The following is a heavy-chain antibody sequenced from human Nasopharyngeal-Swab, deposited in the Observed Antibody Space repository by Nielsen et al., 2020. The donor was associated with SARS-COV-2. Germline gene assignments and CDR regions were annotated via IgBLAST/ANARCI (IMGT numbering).Heavy chain of an antibody. Sequence: SLKISCAASGFPFSSYGMHWVRQAPGKGLEWVAVISGDGGNKYYGDSVKGRFTISRDNSKNTLYLQVNSLRPEDKAVYYCAKARAGVRGLDYWGQGVPVTVSA. CDR2: ISGDGGNK. D-gene: IGHD3-10*01. CDR3: AKARAGVRGLDY. CDR1: GFPFSSYG. J-gene: IGHJ4*02. V-gene: IGHV3-30*18.